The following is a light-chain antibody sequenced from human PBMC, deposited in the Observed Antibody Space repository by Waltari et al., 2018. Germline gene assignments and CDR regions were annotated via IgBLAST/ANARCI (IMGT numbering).Light chain of an antibody. J-gene: IGKJ2*01. Sequence: EIVMTQSPATLSVSPGERATLSCRASQSVSSNLAWYQQKPGQAPRLLIYGAATRATGIPAGFSGSGSGTEFTLTISSLQSEDCAVYYCQQYNNWPPGHTFGQGTKLEIK. CDR3: QQYNNWPPGHT. CDR2: GAA. CDR1: QSVSSN. V-gene: IGKV3-15*01.